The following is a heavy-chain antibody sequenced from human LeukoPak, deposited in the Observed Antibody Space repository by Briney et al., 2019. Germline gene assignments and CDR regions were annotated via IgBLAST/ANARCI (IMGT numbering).Heavy chain of an antibody. CDR2: INPNSGGT. CDR1: GYTFTGYY. CDR3: ARASGTMVRGVIGY. Sequence: ASVKVSCKASGYTFTGYYMHWVRQAPGQGLEWMGWINPNSGGTNYAQKFQGRVTMTRDMSISTAYVELSRLRSDDTAVYYCARASGTMVRGVIGYWGQGTLVTVSS. J-gene: IGHJ4*02. V-gene: IGHV1-2*02. D-gene: IGHD3-10*01.